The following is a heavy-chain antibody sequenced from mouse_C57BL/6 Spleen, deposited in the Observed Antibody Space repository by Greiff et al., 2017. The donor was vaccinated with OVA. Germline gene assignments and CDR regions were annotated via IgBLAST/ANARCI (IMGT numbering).Heavy chain of an antibody. J-gene: IGHJ1*03. D-gene: IGHD4-1*01. CDR2: ISSGSSTI. Sequence: EVKLMESGGGLVKPGGSLKLSCAASGFTFSDYGMHWVRQAPEKGLEWVAYISSGSSTIYYADTVKGRFTISRDNAKNTLFLQMTSLRSEDTAMYYCARNWDRYFDVWGTGTTVTVSS. CDR1: GFTFSDYG. V-gene: IGHV5-17*01. CDR3: ARNWDRYFDV.